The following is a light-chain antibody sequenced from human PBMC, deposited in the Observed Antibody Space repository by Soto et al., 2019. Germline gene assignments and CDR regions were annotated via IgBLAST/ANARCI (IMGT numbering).Light chain of an antibody. Sequence: DIQMTQSPSSLSASVGDRVTITCRASQSISSYLNWYQQKPGKAPNLLIYGASNLQSGVPSRFSGSASGTDFTLTISSLQPEDFATYYCQQSYSTPRTFGQGTKVEIK. J-gene: IGKJ1*01. V-gene: IGKV1-39*01. CDR1: QSISSY. CDR2: GAS. CDR3: QQSYSTPRT.